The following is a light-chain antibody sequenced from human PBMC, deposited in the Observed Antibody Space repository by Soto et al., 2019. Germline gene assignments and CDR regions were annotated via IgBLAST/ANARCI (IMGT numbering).Light chain of an antibody. CDR3: QQSYSTTWT. V-gene: IGKV1-39*01. J-gene: IGKJ1*01. Sequence: DIQMTQSPSTLSGSVGDRVTITCRACQTISSWLAWYQQKPGKAPKLLIYAASSLQSGVPSRFSGSGSETDFTLTISSLQPEDFATYSCQQSYSTTWTFGQGTKVDIK. CDR2: AAS. CDR1: QTISSW.